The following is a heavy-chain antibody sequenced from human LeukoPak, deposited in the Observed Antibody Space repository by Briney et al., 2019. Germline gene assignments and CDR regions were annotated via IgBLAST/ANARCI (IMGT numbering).Heavy chain of an antibody. CDR3: ARTGPLRFLEWLSRGGFDY. J-gene: IGHJ4*02. Sequence: PSETLSLTCTVSGGSISSGGYYWSWIRQHPGKGLEWIGYIYYSGSTYYNPSLQSRVTISVDTSKNQFSLKLSSVTAADTAVYYCARTGPLRFLEWLSRGGFDYWGQGTLVTVSS. CDR1: GGSISSGGYY. D-gene: IGHD3-3*01. CDR2: IYYSGST. V-gene: IGHV4-31*03.